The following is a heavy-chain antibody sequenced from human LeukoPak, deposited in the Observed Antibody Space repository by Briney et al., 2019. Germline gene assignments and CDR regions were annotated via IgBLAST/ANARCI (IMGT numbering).Heavy chain of an antibody. CDR2: IKQDGSEE. D-gene: IGHD6-19*01. J-gene: IGHJ4*02. Sequence: GGSLRLSCAASGFSFRSYRMSWVRQAPGKGLEWVANIKQDGSEEYYVDSVKGRFTISRDNAKNSLYLQMSRLRAEDTAMYYCARVGAVAGTLFFDYWGQGTLVTVSS. CDR1: GFSFRSYR. V-gene: IGHV3-7*03. CDR3: ARVGAVAGTLFFDY.